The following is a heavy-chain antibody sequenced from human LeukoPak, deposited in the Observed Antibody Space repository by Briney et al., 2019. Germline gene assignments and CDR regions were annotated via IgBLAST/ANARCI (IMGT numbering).Heavy chain of an antibody. J-gene: IGHJ6*03. CDR3: AKGHYCTNGVCLNYYYYYMDV. CDR1: GFTFSSYA. V-gene: IGHV3-23*01. Sequence: GGSLRLSCAASGFTFSSYAMSWVRQAPGKGLEWVSAISGSGGSTYYADSVKGRFTISRDNSKNTLYLQMNSLRAEDTAVYYCAKGHYCTNGVCLNYYYYYMDVWGKGTTVTVSS. CDR2: ISGSGGST. D-gene: IGHD2-8*01.